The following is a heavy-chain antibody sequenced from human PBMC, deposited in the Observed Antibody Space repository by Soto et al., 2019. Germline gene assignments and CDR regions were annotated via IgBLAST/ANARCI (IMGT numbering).Heavy chain of an antibody. CDR2: INAGNGNT. CDR1: GYTFTSYA. V-gene: IGHV1-3*05. CDR3: ARDPSYYGMDV. Sequence: QVQLVQSGAEEKKPGASVKVSCKASGYTFTSYAMHWVRQAPGQRLEWMGWINAGNGNTKYSQKFQGRVTITRDTCASTAYRELSSLRSEDTAVYCCARDPSYYGMDVWGQGTTVTVSS. J-gene: IGHJ6*02.